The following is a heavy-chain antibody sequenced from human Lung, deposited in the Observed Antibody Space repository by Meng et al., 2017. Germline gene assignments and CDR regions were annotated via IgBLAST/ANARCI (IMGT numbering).Heavy chain of an antibody. CDR1: GGSIRGSK. CDR3: SRERHSTIIRGVIDF. Sequence: QWSPRLFAHYGNPPLPCAVYGGSIRGSKWTWIRESASRGREWIGKINNGGSTNYHASLESRATLSVDTTKNQFPRRLTSMTVAGTGVYYCSRERHSTIIRGVIDFWGQGALVTVSS. CDR2: INNGGST. D-gene: IGHD3-10*01. J-gene: IGHJ4*02. V-gene: IGHV4-34*01.